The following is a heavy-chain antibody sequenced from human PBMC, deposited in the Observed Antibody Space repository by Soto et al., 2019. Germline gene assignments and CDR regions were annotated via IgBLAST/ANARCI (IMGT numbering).Heavy chain of an antibody. CDR1: GYTFTSYY. D-gene: IGHD4-17*01. J-gene: IGHJ4*02. Sequence: QVQLVQSGAEVKKPGASVKVSCKASGYTFTSYYMHWVRQAPGQGLEWMGIINPSGGSTSYAQKIQGRVTMTRDTSTSTVYMELSILRSEDTAVYDCARGGGDYYFDCWGQGTLVTVSS. V-gene: IGHV1-46*03. CDR3: ARGGGDYYFDC. CDR2: INPSGGST.